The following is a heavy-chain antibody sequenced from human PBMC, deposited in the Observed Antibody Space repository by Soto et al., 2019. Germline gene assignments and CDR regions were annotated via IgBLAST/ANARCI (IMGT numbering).Heavy chain of an antibody. D-gene: IGHD2-2*01. CDR1: GFTFSSYA. J-gene: IGHJ4*02. CDR3: AKDRCSSTSCHFDY. V-gene: IGHV3-23*01. Sequence: PVGSLRLSCAASGFTFSSYAMTWVRQAPGKGLEWVSAISGSGDSTFYADSVKGRFTISRDNAKNTLYLQVNSLRAEDTAVYHCAKDRCSSTSCHFDYWGQGTLVTVSS. CDR2: ISGSGDST.